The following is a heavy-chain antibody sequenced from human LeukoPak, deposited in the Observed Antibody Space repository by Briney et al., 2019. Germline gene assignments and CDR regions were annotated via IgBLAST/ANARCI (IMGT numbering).Heavy chain of an antibody. CDR1: GGSISSYY. Sequence: SETLSLTCTVSGGSISSYYWSWVRQPPGKGLEWIGEIYHSGSTNYNPSLKSRVTISIDKSKNQFSLKLSSVTAADTAVYYCARDGGGRGYGSGSHFDYWGQGTLVTVSS. D-gene: IGHD3-10*01. CDR2: IYHSGST. V-gene: IGHV4-59*12. CDR3: ARDGGGRGYGSGSHFDY. J-gene: IGHJ4*02.